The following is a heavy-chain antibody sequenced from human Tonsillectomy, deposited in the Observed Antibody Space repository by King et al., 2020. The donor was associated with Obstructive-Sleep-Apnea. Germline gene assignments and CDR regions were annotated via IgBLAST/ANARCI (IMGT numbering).Heavy chain of an antibody. J-gene: IGHJ4*02. CDR1: GYTFTGYY. D-gene: IGHD5-12*01. V-gene: IGHV1-2*04. CDR3: ARNSGYDDAIDY. CDR2: IDPHSGDT. Sequence: QLVQSGAEVKKPGASVKVSCKASGYTFTGYYMHWVRQAPGQGLEWMGWIDPHSGDTNYAQKFQGWVTMTRDTSISTAYMELSRLKFDDTAVYDCARNSGYDDAIDYWGQGTLVTVSS.